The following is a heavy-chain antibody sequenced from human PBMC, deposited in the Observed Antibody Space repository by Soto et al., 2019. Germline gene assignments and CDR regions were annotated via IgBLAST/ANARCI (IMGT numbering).Heavy chain of an antibody. V-gene: IGHV1-58*01. CDR3: AAVATPHLGYYYGMDV. J-gene: IGHJ6*02. D-gene: IGHD2-15*01. Sequence: RASVKVSCKASGFTFTSAAVQWVRQARGQRLEWIGWIVVGSGNTNYAQKFQERVTITRDMSTSTANMELSSLRSEDTAVYYCAAVATPHLGYYYGMDVWGQGTSVTVSS. CDR2: IVVGSGNT. CDR1: GFTFTSAA.